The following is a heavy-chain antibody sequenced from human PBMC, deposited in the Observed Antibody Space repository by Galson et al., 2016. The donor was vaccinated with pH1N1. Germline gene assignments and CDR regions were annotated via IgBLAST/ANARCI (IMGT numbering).Heavy chain of an antibody. Sequence: QSGAEVKKPGESLKISCQGSEYRFDKHWIAWVRQMPGKGLECMGIIYPGDSDTRYSPSFQGLVTISAAKSIGTAYLQWSSLKASDSAMYFCARLPYSDGYPDYWGQGTLVTVSS. CDR3: ARLPYSDGYPDY. CDR1: EYRFDKHW. V-gene: IGHV5-51*03. J-gene: IGHJ4*02. D-gene: IGHD3-22*01. CDR2: IYPGDSDT.